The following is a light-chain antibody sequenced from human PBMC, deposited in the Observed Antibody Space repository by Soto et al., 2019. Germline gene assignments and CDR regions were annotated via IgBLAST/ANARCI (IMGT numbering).Light chain of an antibody. V-gene: IGLV2-14*01. Sequence: QSVLTQPASVSGSPGQSITISCTGTSSDVGGYDYVSWYQQHPGKAPKLMIYEVRNRPSGVSNRFSGSKSGNTASLTISGLQAEDEADYYCNSFTNSNLVVFGGGTKHTVL. CDR1: SSDVGGYDY. CDR3: NSFTNSNLVV. CDR2: EVR. J-gene: IGLJ2*01.